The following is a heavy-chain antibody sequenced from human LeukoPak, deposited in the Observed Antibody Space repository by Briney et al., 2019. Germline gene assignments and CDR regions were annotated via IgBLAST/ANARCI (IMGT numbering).Heavy chain of an antibody. J-gene: IGHJ5*02. CDR2: ISAYNGNT. Sequence: ASVKASCKASGYTFTSYGISWARQAPGQGLEWMGWISAYNGNTNYAQKLQGRVTMTTDTSTSTAYMELRSLRSDDTAVYYCARGGITMVRGVNSWFDPWGQGTLVTVSS. D-gene: IGHD3-10*01. CDR1: GYTFTSYG. CDR3: ARGGITMVRGVNSWFDP. V-gene: IGHV1-18*01.